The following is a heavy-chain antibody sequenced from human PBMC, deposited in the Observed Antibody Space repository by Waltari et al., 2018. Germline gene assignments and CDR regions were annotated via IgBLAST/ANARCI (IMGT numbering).Heavy chain of an antibody. V-gene: IGHV4-4*02. CDR2: VHRSGRT. D-gene: IGHD2-15*01. J-gene: IGHJ4*02. CDR1: DDSMRDSFW. Sequence: QLQLQESGPGLVKPSGTLSLTCAVSDDSMRDSFWWSWVRQPPGKGLDWIGQVHRSGRTNYNPSFASRVTISLDASINQFSLKLTSAAAADTAVYYCARDRGRGLYLESWGRGALITVSP. CDR3: ARDRGRGLYLES.